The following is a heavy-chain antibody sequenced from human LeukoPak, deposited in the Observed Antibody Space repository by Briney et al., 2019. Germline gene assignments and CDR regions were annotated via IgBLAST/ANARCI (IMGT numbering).Heavy chain of an antibody. J-gene: IGHJ4*02. Sequence: GGSLRLSCAASGFTVSSNYMSWVRQAPGKGLEWVSVIYSGGSTYYADSVKGRFTISRDNSKNTLYLQMNGLRAEDTAVYYCARGERGYSYVYWGQGTLVTVSS. V-gene: IGHV3-66*01. D-gene: IGHD5-18*01. CDR3: ARGERGYSYVY. CDR1: GFTVSSNY. CDR2: IYSGGST.